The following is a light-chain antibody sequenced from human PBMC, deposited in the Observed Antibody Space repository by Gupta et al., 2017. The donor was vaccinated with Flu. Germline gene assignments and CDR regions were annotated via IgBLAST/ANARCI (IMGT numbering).Light chain of an antibody. Sequence: GERATLSCRASQSVSSNLAWYQQKPGQAPRLLIYGASTRATGIPARFSGSGSGTEFTLTISSLQSEDFAVYYCQQYNNWPQTFGQGTKLEIK. CDR2: GAS. CDR3: QQYNNWPQT. V-gene: IGKV3-15*01. CDR1: QSVSSN. J-gene: IGKJ2*01.